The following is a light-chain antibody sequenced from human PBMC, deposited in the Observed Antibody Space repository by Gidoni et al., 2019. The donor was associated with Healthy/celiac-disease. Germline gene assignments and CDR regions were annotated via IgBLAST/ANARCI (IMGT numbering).Light chain of an antibody. Sequence: DIVMTQSPLPLPVTPGEPASISCRSSQSLLHSNGYNYLDWYLQKPGQSPQLLIYLGSNRASGVPDRFSGSGSGTDFTLKISRVEAEDVGVYYCMQALQTPPYTFGQGTKLEIK. J-gene: IGKJ2*01. CDR2: LGS. CDR1: QSLLHSNGYNY. V-gene: IGKV2-28*01. CDR3: MQALQTPPYT.